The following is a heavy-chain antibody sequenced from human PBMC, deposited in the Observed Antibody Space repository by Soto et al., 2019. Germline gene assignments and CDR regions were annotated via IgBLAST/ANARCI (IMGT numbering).Heavy chain of an antibody. D-gene: IGHD6-19*01. J-gene: IGHJ6*03. CDR3: ARTTSLQWYYMDV. Sequence: QVQLQQSGPGLVKPSQTLSLTCAISGDSVSSNSAAWNWIRRSPSGGLELLGRTYYRSRWYNNYALLVRSRITIKPHTSTSHSSLQLKCVTRVDKAVHYCARTTSLQWYYMDVWGKVTTVTVSS. CDR2: TYYRSRWYN. V-gene: IGHV6-1*01. CDR1: GDSVSSNSAA.